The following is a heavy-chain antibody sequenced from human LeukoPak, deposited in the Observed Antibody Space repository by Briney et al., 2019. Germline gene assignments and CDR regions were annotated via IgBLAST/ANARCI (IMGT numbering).Heavy chain of an antibody. CDR1: GGTFSSYA. Sequence: GASVKVSCKASGGTFSSYAISWVRQAPGQGLEWMGMINPSGGSTSYAQKFQGRVTMTRDTSTSTVYMELSSLRSEDTAVYYCARDSEDAFDIWGQGTMVTVSS. CDR2: INPSGGST. CDR3: ARDSEDAFDI. J-gene: IGHJ3*02. V-gene: IGHV1-46*01.